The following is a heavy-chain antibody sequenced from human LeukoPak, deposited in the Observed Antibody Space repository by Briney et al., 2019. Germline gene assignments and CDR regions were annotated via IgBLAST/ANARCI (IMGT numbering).Heavy chain of an antibody. Sequence: GGSLRLSCAASGFTFSEYYMSWIRQAPGKGLEWISYISASGSSIQYADSVKGRFTISRDNAKNSLFLQVNSLRAEDTAVYYCARTSSALLDYWGQGTLVTVSS. CDR3: ARTSSALLDY. D-gene: IGHD3-16*01. CDR1: GFTFSEYY. CDR2: ISASGSSI. J-gene: IGHJ4*02. V-gene: IGHV3-11*04.